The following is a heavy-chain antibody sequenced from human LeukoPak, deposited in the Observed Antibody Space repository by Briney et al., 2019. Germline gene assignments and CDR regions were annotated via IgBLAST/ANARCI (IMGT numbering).Heavy chain of an antibody. CDR3: ARGAGWLIDY. Sequence: SETLSLTCTVSGGSISGSSYYWGWIRQPPGKGLEWIGSIYYSGSTYYNPSLKSRVTISVDTSKNQFSLKLSSVTAADTAVYYCARGAGWLIDYWGQGILVTVSS. D-gene: IGHD3-16*01. CDR2: IYYSGST. V-gene: IGHV4-39*07. CDR1: GGSISGSSYY. J-gene: IGHJ4*02.